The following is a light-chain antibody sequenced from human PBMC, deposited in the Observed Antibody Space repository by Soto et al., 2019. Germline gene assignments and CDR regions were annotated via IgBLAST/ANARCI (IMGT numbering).Light chain of an antibody. V-gene: IGLV1-47*01. Sequence: QSVLTQPPSASGTPGQRVTISCSGSSSNIGSNYVYWYQQLPGTAPKLLIYRNNQRPSGVPDRFSGSKSGTSAALAISGLRSEDEADYYCAAWYDSLSVLVFGGGTKLTVL. CDR3: AAWYDSLSVLV. CDR2: RNN. CDR1: SSNIGSNY. J-gene: IGLJ2*01.